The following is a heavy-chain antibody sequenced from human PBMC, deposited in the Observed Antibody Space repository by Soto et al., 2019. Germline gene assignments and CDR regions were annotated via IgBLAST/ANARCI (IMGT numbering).Heavy chain of an antibody. D-gene: IGHD2-2*01. CDR1: GFTFSSYY. Sequence: QVQLVESGGGVVQPGRSLRLSCAASGFTFSSYYMHWVRQAPGRGLEWVAMISHDGTNKTYAASVKGRLIISRDNSRSTLYLQMGGLRSEDTAVYFCVKEVPTNPLDSWGQGTLVTVPS. CDR3: VKEVPTNPLDS. V-gene: IGHV3-30*18. J-gene: IGHJ4*02. CDR2: ISHDGTNK.